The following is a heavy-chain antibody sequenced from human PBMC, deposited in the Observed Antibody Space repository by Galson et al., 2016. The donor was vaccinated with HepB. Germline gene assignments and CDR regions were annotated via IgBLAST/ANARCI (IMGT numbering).Heavy chain of an antibody. CDR3: ARDMSSGWYWVYFGY. V-gene: IGHV3-23*01. D-gene: IGHD6-19*01. Sequence: SLRLSCAASGFIFSRYGVAWVRPAPGKGPEWVSIISADGGSTHHADSLKGRFTISRDNAKNSLYLQMNSLSAEDTAVYYWARDMSSGWYWVYFGYWGQGTRVTVSS. J-gene: IGHJ4*02. CDR1: GFIFSRYG. CDR2: ISADGGST.